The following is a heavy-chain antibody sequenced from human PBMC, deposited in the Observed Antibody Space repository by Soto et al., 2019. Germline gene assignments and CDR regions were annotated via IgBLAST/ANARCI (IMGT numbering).Heavy chain of an antibody. CDR2: IFYSGST. V-gene: IGHV4-31*03. J-gene: IGHJ4*02. Sequence: SETLSLTCTVSGGNLSSGPYYWTWIRQHPGKGLEWIGYIFYSGSTYYNPSLKARLTISVDTSANQFSLSLSSVTAADTAVYYCARGRGYRYGDRELFFEYWGQGALVTVSS. D-gene: IGHD5-18*01. CDR3: ARGRGYRYGDRELFFEY. CDR1: GGNLSSGPYY.